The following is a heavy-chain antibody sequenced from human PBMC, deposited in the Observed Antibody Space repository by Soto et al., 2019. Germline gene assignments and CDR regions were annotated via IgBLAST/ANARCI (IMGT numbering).Heavy chain of an antibody. V-gene: IGHV3-23*01. CDR2: ISGSGGST. D-gene: IGHD6-19*01. CDR3: AESGWYILGAFDI. J-gene: IGHJ3*02. CDR1: GFTFSSYA. Sequence: PGGSVRLSCAASGFTFSSYAMSWVRQAPGKGLEWVSAISGSGGSTYYADSVKGRFTISRDNSKNTLYLQMNSLRAEDTAVYYCAESGWYILGAFDIWGQGPMVTVSS.